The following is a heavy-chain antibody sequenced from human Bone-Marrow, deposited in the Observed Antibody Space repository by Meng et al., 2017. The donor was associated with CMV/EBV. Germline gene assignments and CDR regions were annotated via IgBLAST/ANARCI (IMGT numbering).Heavy chain of an antibody. D-gene: IGHD6-13*01. J-gene: IGHJ6*02. V-gene: IGHV1-2*02. CDR1: GYTFTGYY. CDR3: ARDLGAAAGSYYYYGMDV. CDR2: INPNSGGT. Sequence: ASVKVSCKASGYTFTGYYMHWVQQAPGQGLEWMGWINPNSGGTNYAQKFQGRVTMTRDTSISTAYMELSRLRSDDTAVYYCARDLGAAAGSYYYYGMDVWGQGTTVTVSS.